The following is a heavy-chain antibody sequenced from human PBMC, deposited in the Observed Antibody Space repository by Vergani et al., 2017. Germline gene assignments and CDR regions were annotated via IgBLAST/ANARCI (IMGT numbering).Heavy chain of an antibody. CDR1: GFRVTTYY. CDR3: ARDTVTGSRYFDY. D-gene: IGHD6-19*01. CDR2: ISTTSDTI. Sequence: VELLESGGGLAQPGGSLRVSCSASGFRVTTYYMSWVRQAPGKGLEWISYISTTSDTIYYADSVRGRFTISRDNSKNTLFLQMNSLRPEDTAVYYCARDTVTGSRYFDYWGQGTLVTVSS. J-gene: IGHJ4*02. V-gene: IGHV3-48*01.